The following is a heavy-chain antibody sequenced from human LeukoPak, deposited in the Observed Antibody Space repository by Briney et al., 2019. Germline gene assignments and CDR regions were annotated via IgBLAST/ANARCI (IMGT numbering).Heavy chain of an antibody. CDR1: GGSISTYY. V-gene: IGHV4-59*06. CDR3: ARAPDPGAFDI. CDR2: IYYSEST. J-gene: IGHJ3*02. Sequence: SETLSLTCTVSGGSISTYYWSWIRQHPGKGLEWIGYIYYSESTYYNPSLKSRVTISVDTSKNQFSLKLSSVTAADTAVYYCARAPDPGAFDIWGQGTMVTVSS.